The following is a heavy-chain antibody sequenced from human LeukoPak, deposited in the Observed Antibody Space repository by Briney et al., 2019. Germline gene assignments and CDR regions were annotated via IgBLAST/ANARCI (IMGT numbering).Heavy chain of an antibody. Sequence: GGSLRLSCAASGFTFSSYAMHWVRQAPGKGLEYVSAISSNGGSTYYANSVKGRFTISRDNSKNTLYIQMGSLRAEDMAVYYCARDLYGINAFDIWGQGTMVTVSS. D-gene: IGHD4-17*01. CDR1: GFTFSSYA. V-gene: IGHV3-64*01. CDR2: ISSNGGST. CDR3: ARDLYGINAFDI. J-gene: IGHJ3*02.